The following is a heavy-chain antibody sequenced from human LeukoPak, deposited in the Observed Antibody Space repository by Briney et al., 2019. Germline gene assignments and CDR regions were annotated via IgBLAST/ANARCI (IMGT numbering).Heavy chain of an antibody. Sequence: ASVTVSCKASGYTFTVYYMHWVRQAPGQGREWMGWINPNSGGTNYAQKFQGRVTITRDTSISTAYMELSRLRSDDTAVYYCAVTTAVTPLFDYWGQGTLVTVSS. D-gene: IGHD4-23*01. CDR3: AVTTAVTPLFDY. V-gene: IGHV1-2*02. CDR2: INPNSGGT. J-gene: IGHJ4*02. CDR1: GYTFTVYY.